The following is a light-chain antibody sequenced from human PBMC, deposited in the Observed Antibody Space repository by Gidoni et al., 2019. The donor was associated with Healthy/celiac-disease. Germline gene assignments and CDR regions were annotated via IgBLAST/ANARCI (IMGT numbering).Light chain of an antibody. CDR1: QSLLHSNGYNY. V-gene: IGKV2-28*01. CDR3: MQALQTPPWT. CDR2: LGS. Sequence: DMVMTQSPLSLPVTPGEPASISCRSSQSLLHSNGYNYLDWYLQTPGQSPQLLIYLGSNRASGVPDRFSGSGSGTDFTLKISRVEAEDVGVYYCMQALQTPPWTFGQGTKVEIK. J-gene: IGKJ1*01.